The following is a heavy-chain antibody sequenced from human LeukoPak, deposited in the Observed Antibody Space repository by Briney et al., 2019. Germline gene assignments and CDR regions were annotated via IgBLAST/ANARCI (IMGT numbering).Heavy chain of an antibody. Sequence: GGSLRLSCVASGPTFGNYGMNWVRQAPGKGLEWVSSIGGSGSTTYYAGSVRGRFTISRDNSKNSMYLQMSSLRAEDTAIYYCAEVESSYCRIWGQGTLVTVSS. CDR1: GPTFGNYG. V-gene: IGHV3-23*01. J-gene: IGHJ4*02. CDR2: IGGSGSTT. D-gene: IGHD3-10*01. CDR3: AEVESSYCRI.